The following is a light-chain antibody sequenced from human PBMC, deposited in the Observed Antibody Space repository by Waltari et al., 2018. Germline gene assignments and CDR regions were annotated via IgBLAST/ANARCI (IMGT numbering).Light chain of an antibody. CDR1: QSISSW. CDR3: QQYSAYPET. J-gene: IGKJ1*01. V-gene: IGKV1-5*03. Sequence: DIQMTQSPSTLSASIGDRVTITCRASQSISSWLAWYKQKQGKAPKLLIYKASSLESGVPSRFSGSVSGTEFTLTIRSLQPDDSATYYCQQYSAYPETFGQGTKVEIK. CDR2: KAS.